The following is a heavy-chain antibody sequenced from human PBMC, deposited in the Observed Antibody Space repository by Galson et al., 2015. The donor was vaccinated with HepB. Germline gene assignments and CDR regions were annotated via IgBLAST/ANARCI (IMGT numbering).Heavy chain of an antibody. Sequence: SVKVSCKASGGTFSSYAISWVRQAPGQGLEWMGRIIPILGIANYAQKFQGRVTITADKSTSTAYMELSSLRSEDTAVYYCARAPFIAAAGGWFQLWGQGTLVTVSS. V-gene: IGHV1-69*04. CDR3: ARAPFIAAAGGWFQL. J-gene: IGHJ1*01. D-gene: IGHD6-13*01. CDR2: IIPILGIA. CDR1: GGTFSSYA.